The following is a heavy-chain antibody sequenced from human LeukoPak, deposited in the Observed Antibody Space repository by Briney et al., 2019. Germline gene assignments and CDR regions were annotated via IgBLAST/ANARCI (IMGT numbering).Heavy chain of an antibody. Sequence: SETLSLTCAVYGGSFSNYYWSWIRQPPGKGLEWIGEINHSGSTNYNPSLKSRVTISVDTSKNQFSLKLSSVTAADTAVYYCARVYGDHGYYFDYWGQGTLVTVSS. CDR1: GGSFSNYY. CDR2: INHSGST. J-gene: IGHJ4*02. D-gene: IGHD4-17*01. CDR3: ARVYGDHGYYFDY. V-gene: IGHV4-34*01.